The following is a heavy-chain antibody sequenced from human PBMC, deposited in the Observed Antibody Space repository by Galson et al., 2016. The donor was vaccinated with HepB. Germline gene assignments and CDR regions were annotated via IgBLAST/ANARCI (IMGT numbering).Heavy chain of an antibody. V-gene: IGHV3-33*06. D-gene: IGHD5-18*01. CDR3: AKDSGPRTYNRDSYVGY. Sequence: SLRLSCAASGFNFSSYGMHWVRQAPGKGLEWVAFIWYDVSNKYYADSVKGRLTISRDNSKNTLFLQMNRLRAEDKAVYYCAKDSGPRTYNRDSYVGYWGQGTLVIVSS. J-gene: IGHJ4*02. CDR1: GFNFSSYG. CDR2: IWYDVSNK.